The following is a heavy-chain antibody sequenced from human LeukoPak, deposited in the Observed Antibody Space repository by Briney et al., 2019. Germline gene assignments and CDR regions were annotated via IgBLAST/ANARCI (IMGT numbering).Heavy chain of an antibody. CDR3: ARGDVLLWFGELPHNWFDP. CDR1: GGSISGTYY. J-gene: IGHJ5*02. CDR2: IYYTGTT. Sequence: SETLSLTCTVSGGSISGTYYWSWIRQPPGKGLEWIGYIYYTGTTDSNPSLKSRVTISLDTSKNQFSLNLSSVTAADTAVYYCARGDVLLWFGELPHNWFDPWGQGTLVTVSS. V-gene: IGHV4-59*08. D-gene: IGHD3-10*01.